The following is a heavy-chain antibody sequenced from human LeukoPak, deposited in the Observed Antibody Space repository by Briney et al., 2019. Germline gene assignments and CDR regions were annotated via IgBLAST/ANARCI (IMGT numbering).Heavy chain of an antibody. CDR1: GFTFSSYA. CDR2: ISGSGGST. D-gene: IGHD3-3*01. J-gene: IGHJ6*02. CDR3: AKYLSAHDFWGGYYRQGYDGMDV. V-gene: IGHV3-23*01. Sequence: PEGSLRLSCAASGFTFSSYAMSWVRQAPGKGLEWVSAISGSGGSTYYADSVKGRFTFSGDNSKNCLCLQRNGLRAEATVLYYCAKYLSAHDFWGGYYRQGYDGMDVWGQGTTVTVSS.